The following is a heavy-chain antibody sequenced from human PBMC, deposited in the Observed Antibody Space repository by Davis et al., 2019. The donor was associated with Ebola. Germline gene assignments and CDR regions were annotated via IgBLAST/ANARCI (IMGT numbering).Heavy chain of an antibody. D-gene: IGHD6-19*01. J-gene: IGHJ6*02. Sequence: MPSETLSLTCPLYGGSSSGYYWSWIRQPPGKGLEWIGEINHSGSTNYNPSLKSPVTISVDTSKNQFSLKLSSVTAADTAVYYCAREAGSTYYYYGMDVWGQGTTVTVSS. V-gene: IGHV4-34*01. CDR2: INHSGST. CDR3: AREAGSTYYYYGMDV. CDR1: GGSSSGYY.